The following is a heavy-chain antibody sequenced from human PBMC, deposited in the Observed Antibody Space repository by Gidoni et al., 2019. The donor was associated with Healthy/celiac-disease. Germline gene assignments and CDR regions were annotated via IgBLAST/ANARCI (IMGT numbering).Heavy chain of an antibody. Sequence: QVQLVQSGAEVKKPGASVKVSCKASGYTFTSYAMHWVRQAPGQRLEWMGWINAGNGNTKYSQKFQGRVTITRDTSASTAYMELSSLRSEDTAVYYCARDRLRFLEWLSYWGQGTLVTVSS. CDR2: INAGNGNT. CDR3: ARDRLRFLEWLSY. J-gene: IGHJ4*02. CDR1: GYTFTSYA. D-gene: IGHD3-3*01. V-gene: IGHV1-3*01.